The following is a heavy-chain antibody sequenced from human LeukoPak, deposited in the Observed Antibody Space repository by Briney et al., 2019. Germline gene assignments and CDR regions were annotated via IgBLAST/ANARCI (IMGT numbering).Heavy chain of an antibody. CDR3: ARTRLNYYDSSGYSDY. D-gene: IGHD3-22*01. CDR2: IYHSGST. V-gene: IGHV4-4*02. J-gene: IGHJ4*02. Sequence: SESLSLTCAVSGGSISSSNWWSWVRQPPGKGLEWIGEIYHSGSTNYNPSLKSRVTISVDKSKNQFSLKLSSVTAADTAVYYCARTRLNYYDSSGYSDYWGQGTLVTVSS. CDR1: GGSISSSNW.